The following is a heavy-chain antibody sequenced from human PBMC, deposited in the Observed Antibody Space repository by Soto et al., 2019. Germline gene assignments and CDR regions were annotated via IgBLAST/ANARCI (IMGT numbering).Heavy chain of an antibody. CDR3: ASERAAYYDILTGYYNPYY. CDR2: IWYDGSNK. V-gene: IGHV3-33*01. CDR1: GFTFSSYV. D-gene: IGHD3-9*01. Sequence: GGSLRLSCAASGFTFSSYVMHWVRQAPGKGLEWVAVIWYDGSNKYYADSVKGRFTISRDNSKNTLYLQMNSLRAEDTAVYYCASERAAYYDILTGYYNPYYWGQGTLVTVSS. J-gene: IGHJ4*02.